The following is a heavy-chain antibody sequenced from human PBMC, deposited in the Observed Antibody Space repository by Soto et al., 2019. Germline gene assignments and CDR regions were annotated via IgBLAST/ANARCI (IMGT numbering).Heavy chain of an antibody. CDR3: AIGGSGSYYNPYYFDY. Sequence: SETLSLTCTVSGGSISSYYWSWIRQPPGKGLEWIGYIYYSGSTNYNPSLKSRVTISVDTSRNQFSLKLSSVTAADTAVYYCAIGGSGSYYNPYYFDYWGQGTLVTVSS. CDR2: IYYSGST. V-gene: IGHV4-59*01. CDR1: GGSISSYY. J-gene: IGHJ4*02. D-gene: IGHD3-10*01.